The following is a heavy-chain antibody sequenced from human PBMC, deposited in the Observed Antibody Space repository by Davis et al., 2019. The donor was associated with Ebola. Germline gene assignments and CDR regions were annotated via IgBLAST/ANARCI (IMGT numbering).Heavy chain of an antibody. Sequence: SGPTLVKPTQTLTLTCSFSGFSLRTIGVGVAWIRQPPGKALEWLGFIYLDDDNRYSPSLGSRLTITKDISKNQVFLTLTNMDPVDTATYYCAYRRTGEGAPASHHFDNWGQGTLVTVSS. CDR1: GFSLRTIGVG. CDR2: IYLDDDN. V-gene: IGHV2-5*02. J-gene: IGHJ4*02. D-gene: IGHD1-26*01. CDR3: AYRRTGEGAPASHHFDN.